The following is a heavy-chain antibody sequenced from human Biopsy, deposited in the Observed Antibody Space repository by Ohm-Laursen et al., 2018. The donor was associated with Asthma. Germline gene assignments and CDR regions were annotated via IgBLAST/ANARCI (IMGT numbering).Heavy chain of an antibody. V-gene: IGHV3-30*03. Sequence: SLRLSCTASGFTLTTYAIHWVRQAPGKGLEWVAVISYDGSTKYSADSVKGRFIVSRGISKNILSLQMNSLRPEDTAVYYCARDVVWFREVGGMDVWGQGTTVTVSS. CDR1: GFTLTTYA. CDR2: ISYDGSTK. D-gene: IGHD3-10*01. J-gene: IGHJ6*02. CDR3: ARDVVWFREVGGMDV.